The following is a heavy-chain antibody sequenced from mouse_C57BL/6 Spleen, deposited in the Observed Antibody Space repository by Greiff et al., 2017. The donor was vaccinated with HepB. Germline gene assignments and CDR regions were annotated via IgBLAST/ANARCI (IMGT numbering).Heavy chain of an antibody. V-gene: IGHV1-52*01. D-gene: IGHD1-1*01. CDR1: GYTFTSYW. Sequence: QVQLQQPGAELVRPGSSVKLSCKASGYTFTSYWMHWVKQRPIQGLEWIGNIDPSDSETHYNQKFKDKATLTVDKSSSTAYMQLSSLTSEDSAVYDCAVTTVDHYYAMDYWGQGTSVTVSS. CDR3: AVTTVDHYYAMDY. J-gene: IGHJ4*01. CDR2: IDPSDSET.